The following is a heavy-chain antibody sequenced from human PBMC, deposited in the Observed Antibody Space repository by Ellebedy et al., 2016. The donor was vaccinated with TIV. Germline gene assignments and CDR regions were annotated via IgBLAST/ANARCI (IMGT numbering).Heavy chain of an antibody. CDR3: AKDSGRSGWISDY. CDR1: GFPVTSNY. V-gene: IGHV3-53*01. J-gene: IGHJ4*02. D-gene: IGHD3-10*01. Sequence: GESLKISCAASGFPVTSNYMNWVRQAPGKGLEWVSALTTGGVTFYADSVKGRFTISRDSSKNTLYLQMNSLRVEDTAIYFCAKDSGRSGWISDYWGQGTLVTVSS. CDR2: LTTGGVT.